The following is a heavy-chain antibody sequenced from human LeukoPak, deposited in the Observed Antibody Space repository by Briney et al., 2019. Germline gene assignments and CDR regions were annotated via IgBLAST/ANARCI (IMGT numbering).Heavy chain of an antibody. CDR1: GGSISTDSYY. Sequence: SETLSLTCTVSGGSISTDSYYWRWLRQPAGKGLEWIGRIYTSGSTNYNPSLKSRVTISVDTSKNQFSLKLSSMIAADTAVYYCARVSSSWYQDWYFDLWGRGTLVTVPS. CDR2: IYTSGST. CDR3: ARVSSSWYQDWYFDL. V-gene: IGHV4-61*02. D-gene: IGHD6-13*01. J-gene: IGHJ2*01.